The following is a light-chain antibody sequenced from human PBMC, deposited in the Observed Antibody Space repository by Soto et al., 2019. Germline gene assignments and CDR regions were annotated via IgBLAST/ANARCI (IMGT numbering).Light chain of an antibody. CDR2: GAS. V-gene: IGKV3-20*01. Sequence: EIVLTQSPGTLSLSPGERATLSCRVSQSVSSRYLAWYQQKPGQAPRLLIYGASSRAPGIPDRFSGSGSGTDFTLTISRLEPEDFAVYYCQQYSSSPKTFGQGTKVEIK. CDR1: QSVSSRY. CDR3: QQYSSSPKT. J-gene: IGKJ1*01.